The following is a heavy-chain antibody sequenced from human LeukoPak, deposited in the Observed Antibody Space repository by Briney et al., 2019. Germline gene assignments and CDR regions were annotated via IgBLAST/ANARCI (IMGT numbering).Heavy chain of an antibody. CDR1: GGSISSSSYY. J-gene: IGHJ6*03. Sequence: SETLSLTCTVSGGSISSSSYYWGWIRQPPGKGLEWIGSIYYSGSTYYNPSLKSRVTISVDTSKNQFSLKLSSVTAADTAVYYCARGYCSGGSCYSYHYYNYMDVWGKGTTVTVSS. CDR2: IYYSGST. V-gene: IGHV4-39*07. CDR3: ARGYCSGGSCYSYHYYNYMDV. D-gene: IGHD2-15*01.